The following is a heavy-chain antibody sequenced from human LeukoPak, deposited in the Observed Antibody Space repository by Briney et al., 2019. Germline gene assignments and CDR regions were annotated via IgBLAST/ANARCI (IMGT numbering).Heavy chain of an antibody. Sequence: GGSLRLSCAASGFTFSSYGMHWVRQAPGKGLEWVAVISYDGSNKYYADSVKGRFTISRDNSKNTLYLQMNSLRAEDTAVYYCAKEGDYGEAGSFDYWGQGTLVTVSS. J-gene: IGHJ4*02. CDR3: AKEGDYGEAGSFDY. V-gene: IGHV3-30*18. D-gene: IGHD4/OR15-4a*01. CDR2: ISYDGSNK. CDR1: GFTFSSYG.